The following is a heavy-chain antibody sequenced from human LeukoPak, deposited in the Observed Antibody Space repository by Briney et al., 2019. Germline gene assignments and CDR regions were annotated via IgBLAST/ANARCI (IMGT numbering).Heavy chain of an antibody. Sequence: GESLKISCKGSGYSFTSYWIGWLRQMPGKGLEWMGIIYPSDSDIRYSPSFQGQVTISADKSISTAYLQWSSLKASDTAIYYCARRYYYDSSGYYYATDAFDVWGQGTMVTVSS. CDR2: IYPSDSDI. D-gene: IGHD3-22*01. J-gene: IGHJ3*01. V-gene: IGHV5-51*01. CDR1: GYSFTSYW. CDR3: ARRYYYDSSGYYYATDAFDV.